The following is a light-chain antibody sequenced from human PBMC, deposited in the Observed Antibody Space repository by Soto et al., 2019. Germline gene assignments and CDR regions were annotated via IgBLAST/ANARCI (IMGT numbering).Light chain of an antibody. CDR3: QQFDNWPWT. CDR2: GAS. J-gene: IGKJ1*01. Sequence: EIVLTQSPGTLSLSPVERATLSCMASQSISSTYLAWSQQEPVQAPRLLIYGASRRATGFPARFSGSGSGTDFTLTISSLQSEDFAVDYCQQFDNWPWTFGQGTKVDIK. V-gene: IGKV3-20*01. CDR1: QSISSTY.